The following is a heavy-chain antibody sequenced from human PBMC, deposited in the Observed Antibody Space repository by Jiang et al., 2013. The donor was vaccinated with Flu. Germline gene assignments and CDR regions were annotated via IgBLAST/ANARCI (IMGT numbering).Heavy chain of an antibody. CDR2: IYYSGST. CDR3: ASTTVTTNFDY. Sequence: GLVKPSETLSLTCTVSGGSISSYYWSWIRQPPGKGLERIGYIYYSGSTNYNPSLKSRVTISVDTSKNQFSLKLSSVTAADTAVYYCASTTVTTNFDYWGQGTLVTVSS. CDR1: GGSISSYY. V-gene: IGHV4-59*01. D-gene: IGHD4-17*01. J-gene: IGHJ4*02.